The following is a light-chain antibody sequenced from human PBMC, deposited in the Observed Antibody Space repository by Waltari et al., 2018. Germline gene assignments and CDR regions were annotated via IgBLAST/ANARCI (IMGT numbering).Light chain of an antibody. J-gene: IGKJ4*01. CDR3: QQYNSYSLLS. V-gene: IGKV1-5*03. CDR2: KAS. Sequence: DLQMTQSPSTLSASVGDRVIFSCRASQSISKGLAWYQQKPGKAPKLLIYKASTLESGVPSMFSGSGSGTEFTLTISSLQPEDFATYYCQQYNSYSLLSFGGGTKVEIK. CDR1: QSISKG.